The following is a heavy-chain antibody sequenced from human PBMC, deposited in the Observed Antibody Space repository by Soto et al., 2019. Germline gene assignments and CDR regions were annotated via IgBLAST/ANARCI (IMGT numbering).Heavy chain of an antibody. CDR2: IYYTGST. D-gene: IGHD4-17*01. J-gene: IGHJ4*02. CDR3: TRVGGYYGDYPNFDY. Sequence: SETLSLTCTVSGSSISPFYWSWIRQPPGKGLEWIGYIYYTGSTNYNPSLKSRVTLSLGTSRNQLSLKLSSVTAADTAVYYCTRVGGYYGDYPNFDYCGPGTLVTVSP. V-gene: IGHV4-59*01. CDR1: GSSISPFY.